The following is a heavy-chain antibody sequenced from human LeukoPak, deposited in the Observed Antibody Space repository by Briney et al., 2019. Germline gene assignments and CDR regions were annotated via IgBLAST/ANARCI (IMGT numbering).Heavy chain of an antibody. V-gene: IGHV3-30*18. CDR1: GFTFSSYG. Sequence: GGSLRLSCATSGFTFSSYGMHWVRQVPGKGLEWVAVISKDAKSNYHVDSVKGRFTISRDNSKNTLYLQMNSLRVEDAAVYHCAKGPYYYADYWGQGTLVTVSS. CDR2: ISKDAKSN. D-gene: IGHD3-10*01. J-gene: IGHJ4*02. CDR3: AKGPYYYADY.